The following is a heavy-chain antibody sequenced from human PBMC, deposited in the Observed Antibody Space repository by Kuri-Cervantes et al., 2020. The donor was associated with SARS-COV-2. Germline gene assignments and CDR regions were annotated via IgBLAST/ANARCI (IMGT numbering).Heavy chain of an antibody. CDR2: INHSGST. Sequence: SETLSLTCAVYGGSFSGYYWSWIRQPPGKGLEWIGEINHSGSTNYNPSLKSRVTISVDTSKNQFSLKLSSVTAADTAVYYCAKKGVGSSTSTVYYYYYMDVWGKGTTVTVSS. CDR3: AKKGVGSSTSTVYYYYYMDV. J-gene: IGHJ6*03. V-gene: IGHV4-34*01. CDR1: GGSFSGYY. D-gene: IGHD2-2*01.